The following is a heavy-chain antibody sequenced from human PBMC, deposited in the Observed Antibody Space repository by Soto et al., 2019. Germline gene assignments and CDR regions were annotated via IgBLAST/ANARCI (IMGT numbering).Heavy chain of an antibody. J-gene: IGHJ6*02. D-gene: IGHD3-10*01. CDR1: GYTFTSYD. CDR2: MNPNSGNT. CDR3: ARALYGSGSYYYYYSGMDV. Sequence: ASVKVSCKASGYTFTSYDINWVRQATGQGLEWMGWMNPNSGNTGYAQKFQGRVTMTRNTSISTAYMELSSLRSEDTAVYYCARALYGSGSYYYYYSGMDVWGQGTMVTVSS. V-gene: IGHV1-8*01.